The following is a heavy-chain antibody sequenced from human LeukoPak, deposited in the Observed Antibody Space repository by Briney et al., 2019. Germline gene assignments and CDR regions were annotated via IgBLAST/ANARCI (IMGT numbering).Heavy chain of an antibody. V-gene: IGHV4-4*09. CDR2: ISDHGAT. Sequence: PSETLSLTCTVSGGSISNFYWSWVRQPPRRGLEWVGYISDHGATSYNASLKSRVTISLDTSKNQFSLKLSSVSAADTAVYYCARVGHGDKASLIRSYYYYMDVWGKGTTVTVSS. D-gene: IGHD4-23*01. CDR1: GGSISNFY. J-gene: IGHJ6*03. CDR3: ARVGHGDKASLIRSYYYYMDV.